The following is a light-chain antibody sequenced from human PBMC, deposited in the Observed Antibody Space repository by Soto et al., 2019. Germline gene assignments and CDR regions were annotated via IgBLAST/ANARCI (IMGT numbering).Light chain of an antibody. CDR2: GAS. CDR3: QQYGRTPLT. J-gene: IGKJ1*01. Sequence: EVVLTQSPGTLPLSPGERATLSCRASEGVSSGYLAWYQQKPGQAPRLLIYGASSRATGIPDRFSGSGSGTDFTLTISRLDPEDFAVYHCQQYGRTPLTFGQGTKVEIK. CDR1: EGVSSGY. V-gene: IGKV3-20*01.